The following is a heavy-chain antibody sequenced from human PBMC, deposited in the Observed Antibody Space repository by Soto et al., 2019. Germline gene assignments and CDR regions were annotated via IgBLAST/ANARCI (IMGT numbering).Heavy chain of an antibody. CDR3: ARSLSVDTAMVYGY. Sequence: QVQLQESGPGLVKPSQTLSLTCTVSGGSISSGGYYWSWIRQHPGKGLEWIGYIYYSGSTYYNPSLKSRFTIAVDTSKNQFSLKLSSVTAADTAVYYCARSLSVDTAMVYGYWGQGTLVTVSS. J-gene: IGHJ4*02. CDR1: GGSISSGGYY. D-gene: IGHD5-18*01. CDR2: IYYSGST. V-gene: IGHV4-31*03.